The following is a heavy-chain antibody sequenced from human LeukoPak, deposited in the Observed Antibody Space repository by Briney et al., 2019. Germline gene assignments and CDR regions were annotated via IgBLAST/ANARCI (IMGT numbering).Heavy chain of an antibody. J-gene: IGHJ6*03. V-gene: IGHV3-21*01. CDR2: ISSSSSYI. CDR3: ARAQYQLLSRYYYYYMDV. D-gene: IGHD2-2*01. Sequence: PGGSLRLSCAASGFTFSSYSMNWVRQAPGKGLEWVSSISSSSSYIYYADSVKGRFTISRDNAKNSLYLQMNSLRAEDTAVYYCARAQYQLLSRYYYYYMDVWGKGTTVTVSS. CDR1: GFTFSSYS.